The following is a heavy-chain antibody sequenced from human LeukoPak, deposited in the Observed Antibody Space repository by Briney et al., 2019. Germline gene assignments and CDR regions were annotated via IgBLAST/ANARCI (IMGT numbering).Heavy chain of an antibody. V-gene: IGHV3-23*01. CDR2: IGGSGGNT. CDR1: GFIFSSYS. CDR3: AKPSISGTGGAFDI. D-gene: IGHD1-26*01. J-gene: IGHJ3*02. Sequence: GGSLRLSCAASGFIFSSYSMSWVRQAPGKGLEWVSAIGGSGGNTYYADSVKGRFTISRDNSKNTLYLQMNSLRAEDTAVYYCAKPSISGTGGAFDIWGQGTMVTVSS.